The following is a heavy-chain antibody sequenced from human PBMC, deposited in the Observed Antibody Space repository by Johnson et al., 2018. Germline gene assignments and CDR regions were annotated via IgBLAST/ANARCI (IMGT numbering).Heavy chain of an antibody. J-gene: IGHJ3*02. D-gene: IGHD4-17*01. CDR1: GYTFTSYD. V-gene: IGHV1-8*01. CDR2: MNPNSGNT. CDR3: ASSYDYGDLGAFDI. Sequence: QVQLVQSGAEVKKPGASVKVSCKASGYTFTSYDINWVRQATGQGLEWMGWMNPNSGNTGYAQKFQGRATMTRNTSISTAYMELRSLRSEYTAVYYCASSYDYGDLGAFDIWGQGTMVTVSS.